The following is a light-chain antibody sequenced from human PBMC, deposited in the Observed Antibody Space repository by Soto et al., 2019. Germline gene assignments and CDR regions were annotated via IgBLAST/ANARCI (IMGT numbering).Light chain of an antibody. CDR1: QSVSRS. CDR3: QQYNSWPPFT. V-gene: IGKV3-15*01. CDR2: GAS. J-gene: IGKJ3*01. Sequence: EVVMTQSPATLSVSPGESATLSCRASQSVSRSLAWYQLKPGQAPRLLIYGASARATGIPARFSGSGAGTEFTITISGLQAEDFAVYYCQQYNSWPPFTFGPGTKVDIK.